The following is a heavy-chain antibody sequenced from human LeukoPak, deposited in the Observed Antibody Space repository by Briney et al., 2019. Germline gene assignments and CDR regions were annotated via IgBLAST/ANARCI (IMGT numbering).Heavy chain of an antibody. CDR3: ARDQNSWRYSKLDY. Sequence: GGSLRLSCAASGFTFSSYSMNWVRQAPGKGLEWVSSISSSSSYIYYADSVKGRFTISRDNAKNSLYLQMNSLRAEDTAVYYCARDQNSWRYSKLDYWGQGTLVTVSS. J-gene: IGHJ4*02. D-gene: IGHD3-9*01. CDR2: ISSSSSYI. V-gene: IGHV3-21*01. CDR1: GFTFSSYS.